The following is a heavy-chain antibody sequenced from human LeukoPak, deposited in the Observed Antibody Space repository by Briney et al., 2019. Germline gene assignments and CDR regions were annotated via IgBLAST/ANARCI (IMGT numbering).Heavy chain of an antibody. CDR3: AREPWSSSSQYYFDY. J-gene: IGHJ4*02. V-gene: IGHV1-2*06. Sequence: ASVKVSCKASGYTFTGYYMHWVRQAPGQGLEWMGRINPNSGGTNYAQKFQGRVTMTRDTSISTAYMELSRLRSDDTAVYYCAREPWSSSSQYYFDYWGQGTLVTVSS. CDR1: GYTFTGYY. CDR2: INPNSGGT. D-gene: IGHD6-6*01.